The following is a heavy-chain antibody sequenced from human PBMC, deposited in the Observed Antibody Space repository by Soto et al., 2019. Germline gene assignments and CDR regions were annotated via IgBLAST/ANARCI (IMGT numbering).Heavy chain of an antibody. CDR1: GFIFTSYI. J-gene: IGHJ4*02. Sequence: QVQLVESGGGVVQPRRSLRLSCAASGFIFTSYIVHWVRQAPGKGLEWVASVSYDGSKKHYEDSVKGRFFISRDNSKNTVYLQMNSLRTEDTAVYYCARDKGLLFGCNFGSWGQGTLVTVSS. D-gene: IGHD3-16*01. CDR3: ARDKGLLFGCNFGS. V-gene: IGHV3-30*01. CDR2: VSYDGSKK.